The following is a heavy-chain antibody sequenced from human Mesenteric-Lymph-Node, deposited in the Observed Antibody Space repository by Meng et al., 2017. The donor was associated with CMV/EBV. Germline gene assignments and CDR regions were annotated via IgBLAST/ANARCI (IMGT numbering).Heavy chain of an antibody. Sequence: QVPPQQWGAGLLNASEPLSLTCAVYGGSFSGYYWSWIRQPPGKGLEWIGEINHSGSTNYNPSLKSRVTISVDTSKNQFSLKLSSVTAADTAVYYCARHQRWLKSEGGFNYWGQGTPVTVSS. D-gene: IGHD4-23*01. V-gene: IGHV4-34*01. CDR3: ARHQRWLKSEGGFNY. CDR1: GGSFSGYY. J-gene: IGHJ4*02. CDR2: INHSGST.